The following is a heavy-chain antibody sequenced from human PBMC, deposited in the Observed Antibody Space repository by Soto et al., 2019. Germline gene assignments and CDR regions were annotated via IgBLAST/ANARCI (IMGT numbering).Heavy chain of an antibody. V-gene: IGHV3-9*01. Sequence: EVQLEESGGALVQPGRSLRLSCAASGFTFDDYAMYWVRQVLGKGLEWVSSISWNSGNIGYADSVKGRFTTSRDNAENSLDLQMNSLRPEDTALYSCVRSKGGYSYGTPFDYWGQGTLVTVSS. CDR2: ISWNSGNI. D-gene: IGHD5-18*01. J-gene: IGHJ4*02. CDR1: GFTFDDYA. CDR3: VRSKGGYSYGTPFDY.